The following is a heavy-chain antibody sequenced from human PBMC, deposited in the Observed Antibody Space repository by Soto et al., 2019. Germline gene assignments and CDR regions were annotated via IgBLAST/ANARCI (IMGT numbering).Heavy chain of an antibody. D-gene: IGHD5-18*01. CDR2: NSAYNGNT. Sequence: QVQLVQSGAEVKKPGASVKVSCKASGYTFTSYSISWVRQAPGQGLEWMGWNSAYNGNTYHARKLQGRVTMTTDTSTSTAYMGRRSLRSDDTAVYYCARDVGYGLIDYWGQGTLVTVSP. CDR1: GYTFTSYS. CDR3: ARDVGYGLIDY. J-gene: IGHJ4*02. V-gene: IGHV1-18*01.